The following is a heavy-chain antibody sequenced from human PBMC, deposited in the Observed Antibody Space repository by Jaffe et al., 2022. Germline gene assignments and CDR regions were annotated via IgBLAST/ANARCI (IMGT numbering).Heavy chain of an antibody. CDR3: AREMRVSPTVTSWDYYYYMDV. V-gene: IGHV3-74*01. CDR2: INSDGSST. CDR1: GFTFSSYW. D-gene: IGHD4-17*01. Sequence: EVQLVESGGGLVQPGGSLRLSCAASGFTFSSYWMHWVRQAPGKGLVWVSRINSDGSSTSYADSVKGRFTISRDNAKNTLYLQMNSLRAEDTAVYYCAREMRVSPTVTSWDYYYYMDVWGKGTTVTVSS. J-gene: IGHJ6*03.